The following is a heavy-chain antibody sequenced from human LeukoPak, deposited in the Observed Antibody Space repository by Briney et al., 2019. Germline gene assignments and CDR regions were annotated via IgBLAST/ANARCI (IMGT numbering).Heavy chain of an antibody. CDR2: IWPDDSDK. CDR1: GYGFTSYW. D-gene: IGHD5-24*01. J-gene: IGHJ4*02. V-gene: IGHV5-51*01. CDR3: ARQGKDGYRVVDY. Sequence: GESLQISCKGSGYGFTSYWIGWVRQVPGKGLEWMGIIWPDDSDKRYSPSFQGQVTISADKSISTAYLQWSSLKASDTAMYYCARQGKDGYRVVDYWGQGTLVTVSS.